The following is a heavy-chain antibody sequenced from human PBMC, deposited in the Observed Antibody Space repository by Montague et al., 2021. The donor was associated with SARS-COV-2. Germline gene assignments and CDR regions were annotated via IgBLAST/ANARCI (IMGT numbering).Heavy chain of an antibody. CDR3: ATQEDPSGWIPGPFDF. V-gene: IGHV4-61*02. CDR1: GGSISSGSYY. CDR2: VYTSGST. D-gene: IGHD6-19*01. Sequence: TLSLTCTVSGGSISSGSYYWSWIRQPAGKGLEWIGRVYTSGSTNYNPSLKSRVTISVDTSKNQFSLKLSSVTAADTAVYYCATQEDPSGWIPGPFDFWGQGTLLSVSS. J-gene: IGHJ4*02.